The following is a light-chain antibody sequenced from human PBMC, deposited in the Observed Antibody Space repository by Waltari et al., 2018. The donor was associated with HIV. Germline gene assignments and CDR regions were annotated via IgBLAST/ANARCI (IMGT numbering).Light chain of an antibody. J-gene: IGLJ2*01. Sequence: QSALTQPASVSGSPGQSITISCTGITTDVSSSNLVSWYQHHPGKAPKLMIFEVDKRPSGVSNRFSGSKSCNTASLTISWLQAEDEADYYCCSYASSGTFGVFGGGTNLTVL. CDR2: EVD. CDR1: TTDVSSSNL. CDR3: CSYASSGTFGV. V-gene: IGLV2-23*02.